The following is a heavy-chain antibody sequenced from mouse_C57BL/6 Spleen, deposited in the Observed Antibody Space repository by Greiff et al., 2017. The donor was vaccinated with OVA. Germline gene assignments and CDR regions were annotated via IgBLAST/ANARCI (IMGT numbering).Heavy chain of an antibody. V-gene: IGHV5-17*03. CDR1: GFTFSDYG. D-gene: IGHD2-4*01. Sequence: EVHLVESGGGLVKPGGSLKLSCAASGFTFSDYGMHWVRQAPEKGLEWVAYISSGNSTIYYADTVKGRFTISRDTAENNLYLQISHLKSEDTAMYDCASEGAYYDGFAYWGKGTLVTVS. CDR2: ISSGNSTI. CDR3: ASEGAYYDGFAY. J-gene: IGHJ3*01.